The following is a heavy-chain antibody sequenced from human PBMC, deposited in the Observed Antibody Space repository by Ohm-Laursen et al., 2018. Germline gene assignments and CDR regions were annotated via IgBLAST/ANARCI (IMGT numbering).Heavy chain of an antibody. CDR3: AKAQRLGLLWFGDGGYFDY. J-gene: IGHJ4*02. V-gene: IGHV3-9*01. Sequence: SLRLSCTASGFTFDDYAMHWVRQAPGKGLEWVSGISWNSGSIGYADSVKGRFTISRDNAKNSLYLQMNSLRAEDTALYYCAKAQRLGLLWFGDGGYFDYWGQGTLVTVSS. D-gene: IGHD3-10*01. CDR1: GFTFDDYA. CDR2: ISWNSGSI.